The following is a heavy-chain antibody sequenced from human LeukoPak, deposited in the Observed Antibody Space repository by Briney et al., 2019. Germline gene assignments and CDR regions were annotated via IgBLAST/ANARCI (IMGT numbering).Heavy chain of an antibody. D-gene: IGHD6-19*01. CDR1: GFAFSHSA. J-gene: IGHJ4*02. Sequence: PGGSLRLSCAASGFAFSHSAMHWVRQAPGKGLEWVAFISYDGRDEYHADSVKGRFTISRDNSNTMLYLQMNSLRAEDTAVYYCAREHEITVTGTRGSGLDYWGQGTLVTISS. CDR2: ISYDGRDE. CDR3: AREHEITVTGTRGSGLDY. V-gene: IGHV3-30*02.